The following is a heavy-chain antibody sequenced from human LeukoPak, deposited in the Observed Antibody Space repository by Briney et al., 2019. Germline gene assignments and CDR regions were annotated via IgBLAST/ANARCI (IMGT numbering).Heavy chain of an antibody. CDR3: ARGGYCSGGSCLSDYFDY. CDR1: GFTFSSYW. Sequence: GGSLRLSCAASGFTFSSYWMHWVRQAPGKGLVWVSRTNTDGSSTSYADSVKGRFTISRDNAKNTLYLQMNSLRAEDTAVYYCARGGYCSGGSCLSDYFDYWGQGTLVTVSS. J-gene: IGHJ4*02. D-gene: IGHD2-15*01. CDR2: TNTDGSST. V-gene: IGHV3-74*01.